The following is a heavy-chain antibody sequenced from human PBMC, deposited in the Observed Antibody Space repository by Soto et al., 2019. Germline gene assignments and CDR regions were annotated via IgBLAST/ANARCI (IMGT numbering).Heavy chain of an antibody. CDR2: INPSGGST. D-gene: IGHD1-7*01. CDR1: GYAFTSYY. CDR3: ARWAGTTFGYFDY. Sequence: ASVKVSCKASGYAFTSYYMHWVRQAPGQGLEWMGIINPSGGSTNYAQKFQGRVTMTRDTSTSTVYMELSSLRSEDTAVYYCARWAGTTFGYFDYWGQGTQVTVSS. J-gene: IGHJ4*02. V-gene: IGHV1-46*01.